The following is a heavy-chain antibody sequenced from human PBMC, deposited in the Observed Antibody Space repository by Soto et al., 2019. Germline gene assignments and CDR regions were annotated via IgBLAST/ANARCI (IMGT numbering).Heavy chain of an antibody. CDR3: ARAHGSGWGAFDI. J-gene: IGHJ3*02. V-gene: IGHV4-30-2*01. CDR1: GGSISSGGYS. CDR2: IYHSGST. D-gene: IGHD3-10*01. Sequence: QLQLQESGSGLVKPSQTLSLTCAVSGGSISSGGYSWSWIRQPPGKGLEWIGYIYHSGSTYYNPSLKRRVTISVDRSKNQFSLTLSSVTAADTAVYYCARAHGSGWGAFDIWGQGTMVTVSS.